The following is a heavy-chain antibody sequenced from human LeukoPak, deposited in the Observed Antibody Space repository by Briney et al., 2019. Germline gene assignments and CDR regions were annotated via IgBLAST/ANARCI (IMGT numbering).Heavy chain of an antibody. V-gene: IGHV1-2*02. Sequence: GPSVKVSCKASGYTFTAYYIHWLRQAPGQGPEWMGWIKPDSGSSHYAQKFQGRVTMTRDTSSNSAYMDLTSLKSDDTALYYCARARVPIAVAGLYYFDYWGQGALVTVSS. D-gene: IGHD6-19*01. CDR3: ARARVPIAVAGLYYFDY. J-gene: IGHJ4*02. CDR1: GYTFTAYY. CDR2: IKPDSGSS.